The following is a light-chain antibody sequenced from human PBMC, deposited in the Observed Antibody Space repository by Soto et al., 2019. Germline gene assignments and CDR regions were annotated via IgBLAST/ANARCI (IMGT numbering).Light chain of an antibody. Sequence: SALTKPASVSGSPGESITISCTGTSSDIGGYKYVSWYQQHPGKAPKLMIYDVSNRPSGVSNRFSGSKSGNTATLTISGLQDEDEAEYYCSSYTGGSAYVFGTGTKVTVL. CDR2: DVS. CDR3: SSYTGGSAYV. J-gene: IGLJ1*01. V-gene: IGLV2-14*01. CDR1: SSDIGGYKY.